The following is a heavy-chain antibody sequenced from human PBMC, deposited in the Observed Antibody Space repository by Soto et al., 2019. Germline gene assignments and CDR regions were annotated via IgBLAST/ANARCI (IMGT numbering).Heavy chain of an antibody. CDR1: GGSFSGYY. CDR3: ARESHDILTGPPWVWYFDL. CDR2: INDRGSI. J-gene: IGHJ2*01. Sequence: QVQLQQWGAGPLRPLETLSLTSGVSGGSFSGYYWAWIRRSPGKGLEWIGEINDRGSINYNPSLKSRVSISVDTSKNHYSLNLRSVTAADTAVYYCARESHDILTGPPWVWYFDLWGRGTLVTVSS. D-gene: IGHD3-9*01. V-gene: IGHV4-34*01.